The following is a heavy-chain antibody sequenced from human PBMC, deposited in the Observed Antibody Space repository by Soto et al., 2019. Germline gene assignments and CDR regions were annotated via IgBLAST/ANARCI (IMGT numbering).Heavy chain of an antibody. Sequence: GGSLRLSCAASGFTFSSYAMSWVRQAPGKGLEWVSAISGSGGSTYYADSVKGRFTISRDNSKNTLYLQMNSLRAEDTAVYYCAKLPGSIAAPPGLGFFGYWGQGTLVTVSS. J-gene: IGHJ4*02. D-gene: IGHD6-6*01. CDR1: GFTFSSYA. V-gene: IGHV3-23*01. CDR2: ISGSGGST. CDR3: AKLPGSIAAPPGLGFFGY.